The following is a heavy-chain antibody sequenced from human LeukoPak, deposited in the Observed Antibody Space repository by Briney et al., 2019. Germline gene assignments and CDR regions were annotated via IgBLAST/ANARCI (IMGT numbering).Heavy chain of an antibody. J-gene: IGHJ4*02. D-gene: IGHD3-10*01. CDR1: GFTFSRYG. CDR2: VSFEGSNK. Sequence: GGSLRLSCAASGFTFSRYGMHWVRQAPGKGLEWVAVVSFEGSNKYYADSVKGRFSISRDNSKNTLSLQMNSLRAEDTAVYYCAIDMGYYYGSGSYPPENDYWGQGTLVTVSS. CDR3: AIDMGYYYGSGSYPPENDY. V-gene: IGHV3-30*03.